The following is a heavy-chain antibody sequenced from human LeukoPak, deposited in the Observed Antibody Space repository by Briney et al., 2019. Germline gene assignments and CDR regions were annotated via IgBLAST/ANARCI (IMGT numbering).Heavy chain of an antibody. V-gene: IGHV3-21*01. CDR1: GFTFSSYS. CDR2: ISSSSSYI. Sequence: GGSLRLSCAASGFTFSSYSMNWVRRAPGKGLEWVSSISSSSSYIYYADSVKGRFFISRDNAKNSLYLQMNSLRAEDTAVYYCARDLTYYDFWSGSWGQGTLVTVSS. D-gene: IGHD3-3*01. CDR3: ARDLTYYDFWSGS. J-gene: IGHJ5*02.